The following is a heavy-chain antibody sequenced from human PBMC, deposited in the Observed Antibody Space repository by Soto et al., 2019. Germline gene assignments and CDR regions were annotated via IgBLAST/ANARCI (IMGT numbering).Heavy chain of an antibody. CDR2: IYDSGST. CDR3: ARDYYGSGSYRSWFDP. CDR1: GGSIRGSY. V-gene: IGHV4-59*01. J-gene: IGHJ5*02. Sequence: SETLSLTCTVSGGSIRGSYWSWIRQSPGKGLEWIGYIYDSGSTNYNPSLKSRLTISLDTSKNQLSLKLTSVTAADTAVYYCARDYYGSGSYRSWFDPWGQGALVTVSS. D-gene: IGHD3-10*01.